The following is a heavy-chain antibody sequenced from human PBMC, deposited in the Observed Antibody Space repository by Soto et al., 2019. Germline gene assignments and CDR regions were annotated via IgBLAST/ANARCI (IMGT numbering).Heavy chain of an antibody. V-gene: IGHV4-4*02. D-gene: IGHD6-25*01. J-gene: IGHJ3*02. CDR3: ARVRPIKNGFDAAACVDI. Sequence: SETLSLTCAVSSGSISSSNWWSWVRQPPGKGLEWIGEIYHSGSTNYNPSLKSRVTISVDKSKNQFSLKLSSVTAADTAVYYCARVRPIKNGFDAAACVDIWGQGTMVTVSS. CDR2: IYHSGST. CDR1: SGSISSSNW.